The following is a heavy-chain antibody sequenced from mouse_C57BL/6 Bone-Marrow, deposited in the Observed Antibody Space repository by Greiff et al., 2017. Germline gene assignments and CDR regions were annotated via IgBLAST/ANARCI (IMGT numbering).Heavy chain of an antibody. CDR2: IFPGDGDT. CDR1: GYAFSSDW. J-gene: IGHJ3*01. Sequence: QVQLQQSGAELVKPGASVKISCKASGYAFSSDWMNWVKQRPGRGLVWIGQIFPGDGDTNYNGKFKGTATLTADKSSSPAYMQLSRLTSEDSALYFCARGVYWGKGTLVTVSA. CDR3: ARGVY. V-gene: IGHV1-80*01.